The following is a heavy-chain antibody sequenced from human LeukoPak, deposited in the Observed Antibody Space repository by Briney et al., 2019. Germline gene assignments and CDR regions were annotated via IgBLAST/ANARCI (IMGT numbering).Heavy chain of an antibody. D-gene: IGHD6-13*01. V-gene: IGHV4-39*07. Sequence: ASETLSLTCTVSGGSISSSSYYWGWIRQPPGKGLEWIGSIYYSGSTNYNPSLKSRVTISVDTSKNQFSLKLSSVTAADTAVYYCARWYRAAAGRFDYWGQGTLVTVSS. CDR2: IYYSGST. J-gene: IGHJ4*02. CDR1: GGSISSSSYY. CDR3: ARWYRAAAGRFDY.